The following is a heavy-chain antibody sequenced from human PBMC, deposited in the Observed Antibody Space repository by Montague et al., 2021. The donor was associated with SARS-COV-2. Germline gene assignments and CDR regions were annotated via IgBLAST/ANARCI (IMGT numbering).Heavy chain of an antibody. CDR3: ARGYDYVWGIFRYLHWFDP. CDR1: GGSFSGYS. CDR2: INHSGST. D-gene: IGHD3-16*02. V-gene: IGHV4-34*01. J-gene: IGHJ5*02. Sequence: SETLSLTCAGYGGSFSGYSWGWIRQPPGEGLEWIGEINHSGSTNYNPSLKSRVTILVDTSKNQFSLNLSSVTAADTAVYYCARGYDYVWGIFRYLHWFDPWGQGTLVAVSS.